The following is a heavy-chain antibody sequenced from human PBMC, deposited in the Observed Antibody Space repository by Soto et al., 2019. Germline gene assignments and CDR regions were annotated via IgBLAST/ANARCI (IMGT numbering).Heavy chain of an antibody. J-gene: IGHJ4*02. CDR2: ISSSSSTI. V-gene: IGHV3-48*02. D-gene: IGHD3-22*01. CDR3: ARACEPTGAGNDYYYDSSGYLVSFDY. CDR1: GFTFSSYS. Sequence: GGSLRLSCAASGFTFSSYSMNWVRQAPGKGLEWVSYISSSSSTIYYADSVKGRFTISRDNAKNSLYLQMNSLRDEDTAVYYCARACEPTGAGNDYYYDSSGYLVSFDYWGQGTLVTVSS.